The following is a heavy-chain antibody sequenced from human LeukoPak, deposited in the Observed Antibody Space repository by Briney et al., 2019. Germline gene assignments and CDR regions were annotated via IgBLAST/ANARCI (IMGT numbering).Heavy chain of an antibody. CDR1: GFTFSSYW. V-gene: IGHV3-7*03. Sequence: GGSLRLSCAASGFTFSSYWMNWVRQAPGKGLEWVANIKQDGSEKYYVDSVKGRFTISRGNAKNSLYLQMNSLRAEDTAVYYCTRDSVGDSYADYWGQGTLVTVSS. J-gene: IGHJ4*02. D-gene: IGHD5-18*01. CDR3: TRDSVGDSYADY. CDR2: IKQDGSEK.